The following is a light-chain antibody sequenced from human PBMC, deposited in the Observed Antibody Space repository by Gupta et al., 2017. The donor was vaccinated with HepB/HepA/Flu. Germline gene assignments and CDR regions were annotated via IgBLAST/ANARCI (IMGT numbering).Light chain of an antibody. Sequence: DVQMTQSPSSLSASIGDRVTISCRASQGIGTYLAWYQQRPGKVPKLLVSGASSLQSGVPSRFTGAGSGTEFTVTISGLQSEDVATYYCQRYNSAPFTFGPGTKVDLK. CDR1: QGIGTY. V-gene: IGKV1-27*01. CDR2: GAS. CDR3: QRYNSAPFT. J-gene: IGKJ3*01.